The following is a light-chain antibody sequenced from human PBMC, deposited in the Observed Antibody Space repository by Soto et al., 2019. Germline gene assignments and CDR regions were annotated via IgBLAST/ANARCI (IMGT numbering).Light chain of an antibody. CDR1: QDISNY. Sequence: DIQMNQSPSSLSASVGDRVTITCQASQDISNYLNWYQQKPGKAPKLLIYDASNLETGVPSRFSGSGSGTDFTFTISSLQPEDLATYYCQQYDNLPPFTVGPGNKVDIK. CDR2: DAS. J-gene: IGKJ3*01. V-gene: IGKV1-33*01. CDR3: QQYDNLPPFT.